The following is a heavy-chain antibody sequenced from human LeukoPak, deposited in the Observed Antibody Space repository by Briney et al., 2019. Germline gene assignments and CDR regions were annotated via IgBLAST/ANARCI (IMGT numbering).Heavy chain of an antibody. Sequence: GGSLRLSCAASGFTFSSYSMNWVRQAPGKGLEWVSSISSSSSYIYYADSVKGRFTISRDNAKNSLYLQMSDLRAEDTAVYYCARVYSSSWYSGYLYMDVWGKGTTVTASS. V-gene: IGHV3-21*01. D-gene: IGHD6-13*01. J-gene: IGHJ6*03. CDR1: GFTFSSYS. CDR3: ARVYSSSWYSGYLYMDV. CDR2: ISSSSSYI.